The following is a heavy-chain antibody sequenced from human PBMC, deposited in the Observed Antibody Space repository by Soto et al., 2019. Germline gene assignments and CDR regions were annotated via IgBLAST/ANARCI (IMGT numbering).Heavy chain of an antibody. J-gene: IGHJ4*02. CDR3: ARAQLRFLEWSHFDY. Sequence: SVKVSCKASGGTFSSYAISWVRQAPGQGLEWMGGIIPIFGTANYAQKFQGRVTITADESTSTAYMELSSLRSEDTAVYYCARAQLRFLEWSHFDYWGQGTLVTVSS. V-gene: IGHV1-69*13. D-gene: IGHD3-3*01. CDR1: GGTFSSYA. CDR2: IIPIFGTA.